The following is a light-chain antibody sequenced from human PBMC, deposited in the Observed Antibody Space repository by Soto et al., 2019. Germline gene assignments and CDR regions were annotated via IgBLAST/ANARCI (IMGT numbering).Light chain of an antibody. CDR1: LNVNNY. Sequence: VLTPSPATLSLSPWERATLSCRSSLNVNNYLAWYQQKPGQAPRLLIDDASNGATGIPARFSGSRSGTDFTLTIRSLEPEDVAVDYCEQRQYWPPISSGPGTRLEIK. V-gene: IGKV3-11*01. CDR3: EQRQYWPPIS. J-gene: IGKJ5*01. CDR2: DAS.